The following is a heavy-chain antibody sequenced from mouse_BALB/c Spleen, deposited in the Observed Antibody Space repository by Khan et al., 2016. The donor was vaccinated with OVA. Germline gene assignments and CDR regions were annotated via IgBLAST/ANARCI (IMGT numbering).Heavy chain of an antibody. D-gene: IGHD1-1*01. CDR1: GYSITSDYA. V-gene: IGHV3-2*02. J-gene: IGHJ2*01. CDR2: ITYSGST. CDR3: ARGYGSSYLFFDY. Sequence: EVQLQESGPGLVKPSQSLSLTCTVTGYSITSDYAWNWIRQFPGNKLEWMAYITYSGSTGYNPSLKSRISITRDTSKNQFFLQLNSVTTEDTATYYCARGYGSSYLFFDYWGQGTTLTVSS.